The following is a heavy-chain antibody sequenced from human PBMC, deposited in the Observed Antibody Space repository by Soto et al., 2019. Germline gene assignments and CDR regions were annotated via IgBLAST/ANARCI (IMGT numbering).Heavy chain of an antibody. CDR3: ARGRQGVVVPAAIPI. CDR2: IYYSGST. D-gene: IGHD2-2*02. Sequence: SETLSLTCTVSGGSISSGDYYWSRIRQPPGKGLEWIGYIYYSGSTYYNPSLKSRVTISVDTYKNQFSLKLSSVTAGDTAVYYCARGRQGVVVPAAIPIWGQWTQVTVTS. J-gene: IGHJ1*01. CDR1: GGSISSGDYY. V-gene: IGHV4-30-4*01.